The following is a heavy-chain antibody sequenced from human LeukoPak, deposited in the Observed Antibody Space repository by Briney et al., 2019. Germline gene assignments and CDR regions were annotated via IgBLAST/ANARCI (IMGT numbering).Heavy chain of an antibody. D-gene: IGHD3-22*01. J-gene: IGHJ4*02. CDR1: GGSTSSAPYY. CDR2: ISHSGNT. CDR3: AREGYYYDSSGPIDY. Sequence: PSQTLSLTCTVSGGSTSSAPYYWSWIRQRPGKGLEWMGYISHSGNTYYNPSLKSRLNISADTSRNQFSLKLRSVTAADTALYFCAREGYYYDSSGPIDYWGQGTRVTVSS. V-gene: IGHV4-31*03.